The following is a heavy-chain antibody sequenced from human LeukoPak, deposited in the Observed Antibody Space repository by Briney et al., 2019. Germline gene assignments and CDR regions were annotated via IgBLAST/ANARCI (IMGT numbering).Heavy chain of an antibody. Sequence: PSETLSLTCGVYGGSLNINYWSWIRQPPGKGLEWIGHIYYSGSTNYNPSLKSRVTISVDTSNNVFSLKLSSVTAADTAVYYCARAYYDFWSGDYYYYMDFWGKGTTVTVFS. CDR2: IYYSGST. D-gene: IGHD3-3*01. CDR1: GGSLNINY. CDR3: ARAYYDFWSGDYYYYMDF. V-gene: IGHV4-59*01. J-gene: IGHJ6*03.